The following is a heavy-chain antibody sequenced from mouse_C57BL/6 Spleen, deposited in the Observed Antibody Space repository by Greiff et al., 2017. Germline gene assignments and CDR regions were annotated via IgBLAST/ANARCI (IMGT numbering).Heavy chain of an antibody. CDR2: IHPNSGST. CDR3: AGYYGTGYAMGD. D-gene: IGHD2-3*01. V-gene: IGHV1-64*01. Sequence: QVQLQQPGAELVKPGASVKLSCKASGYTFTSYWMHWVKQRPGQGLEWIGIIHPNSGSTNYNEKFKSKATLTVDKSSSTAYMQLSSLTSEDSAVYCCAGYYGTGYAMGDWGQGASVTV. J-gene: IGHJ4*01. CDR1: GYTFTSYW.